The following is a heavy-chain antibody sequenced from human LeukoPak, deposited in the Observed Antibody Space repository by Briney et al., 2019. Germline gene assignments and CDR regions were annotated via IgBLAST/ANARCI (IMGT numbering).Heavy chain of an antibody. CDR3: ARENEVYEFDH. CDR2: IYDSGST. Sequence: PSETLSLTCTVSGGSIRSSYYYWGWLRQPPGRGVEWIGSIYDSGSTYYNPSLKSRVTISVDTSKNQFSLKLNSVTAADTAVYYCARENEVYEFDHWGQGTLVTVSS. D-gene: IGHD2-8*01. J-gene: IGHJ4*02. V-gene: IGHV4-39*02. CDR1: GGSIRSSYYY.